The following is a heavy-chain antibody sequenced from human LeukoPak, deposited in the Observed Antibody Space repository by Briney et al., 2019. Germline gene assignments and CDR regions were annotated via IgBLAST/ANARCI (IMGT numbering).Heavy chain of an antibody. V-gene: IGHV4-61*02. D-gene: IGHD3-10*01. CDR1: GDSISSGDYY. CDR2: IYTSGST. CDR3: ARVGTYGSGISYYYYMDV. J-gene: IGHJ6*03. Sequence: SETLSLTCTVSGDSISSGDYYWSWIRQPAGKGLEWIGRIYTSGSTNYNPSLKSRVTISVDTSKNQFSLKLSSVTAADTAVYYCARVGTYGSGISYYYYMDVWGKGTTVTISS.